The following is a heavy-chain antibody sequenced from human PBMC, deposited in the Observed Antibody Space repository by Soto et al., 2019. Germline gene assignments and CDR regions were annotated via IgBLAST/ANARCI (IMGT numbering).Heavy chain of an antibody. Sequence: GVTLRLSCAASGFTFSSYYISRVRRAPGNGLNWFSYISSISTYANYAASAKGRFTTSRDNAKSALDLQMNSLRHDDTALYYCARPDHCSNNICPYGMDVWHQGT. CDR2: ISSISTYA. V-gene: IGHV3-11*06. J-gene: IGHJ6*02. CDR3: ARPDHCSNNICPYGMDV. CDR1: GFTFSSYY. D-gene: IGHD4-4*01.